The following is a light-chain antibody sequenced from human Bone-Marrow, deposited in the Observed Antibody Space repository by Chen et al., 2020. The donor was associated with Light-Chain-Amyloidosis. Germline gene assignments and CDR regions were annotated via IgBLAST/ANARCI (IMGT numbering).Light chain of an antibody. CDR1: QDISSS. CDR2: DTS. CDR3: QQCDNIPYT. V-gene: IGKV1-33*01. J-gene: IGKJ2*01. Sequence: DIQMTQSPSSLSASVGDRVTIPCQASQDISSSLNWYQQKQGEAPKLLIYDTSILETGVPSRFRGSGSGTHFTFAISSLQSEDFATYYCQQCDNIPYTFGQGTKLEIK.